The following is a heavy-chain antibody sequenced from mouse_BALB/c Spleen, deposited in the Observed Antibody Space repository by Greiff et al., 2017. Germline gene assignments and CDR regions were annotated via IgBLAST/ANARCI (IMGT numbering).Heavy chain of an antibody. Sequence: QVQLQQPGAELVKPGASVKLSCKASGYTFTSYWMHWVKQRPGQGLEWTGEIDPSDSYTNYNQKFKGKATLTVDKSSSTAYMQLSSLTSEDSAVYYCARSGYRYDVPFAYWGQGTLVTVSA. CDR1: GYTFTSYW. V-gene: IGHV1-69*02. CDR3: ARSGYRYDVPFAY. CDR2: IDPSDSYT. D-gene: IGHD2-14*01. J-gene: IGHJ3*01.